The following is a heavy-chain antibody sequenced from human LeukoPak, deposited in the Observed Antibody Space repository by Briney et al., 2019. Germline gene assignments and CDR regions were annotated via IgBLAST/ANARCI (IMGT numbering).Heavy chain of an antibody. Sequence: SETLSLTCTVSSGSISSYYWSWIRQPAGKGLEWIGRIYTSGSTNYNPSLKSRVTMSVDTSKNQFSLKLSSVTAADTAVYYCARGLGTNDWYDAFDIWGQGTMVTVSS. D-gene: IGHD3-16*01. J-gene: IGHJ3*02. V-gene: IGHV4-4*07. CDR2: IYTSGST. CDR1: SGSISSYY. CDR3: ARGLGTNDWYDAFDI.